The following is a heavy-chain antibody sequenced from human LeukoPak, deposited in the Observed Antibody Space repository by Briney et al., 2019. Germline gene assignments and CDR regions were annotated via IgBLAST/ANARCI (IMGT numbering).Heavy chain of an antibody. Sequence: SETLSLTCTVSGGSISSSGYYWGWIRQPPGKGLEWIGSIYHSGSTYYNPSLKSRVTISVDTSKNQFSLKLSSVTAADTAVYYCARLGGNYDRYYFDYWGQGTLVTVSS. CDR2: IYHSGST. D-gene: IGHD1-26*01. CDR1: GGSISSSGYY. J-gene: IGHJ4*02. V-gene: IGHV4-39*07. CDR3: ARLGGNYDRYYFDY.